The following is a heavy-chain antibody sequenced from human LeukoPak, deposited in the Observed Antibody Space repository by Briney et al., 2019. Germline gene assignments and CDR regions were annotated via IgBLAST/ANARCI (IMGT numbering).Heavy chain of an antibody. Sequence: SETLSLTCTVSSGSINSYYWGWVRQPAGRGLEWIGRIYTTGKTDYNPSLKSRLTMSVDTSKRQFSLNLTSVTAAATAIYFCARHGYTASHYFLDFWSQGTLVTVSS. D-gene: IGHD3-16*01. CDR1: SGSINSYY. CDR3: ARHGYTASHYFLDF. CDR2: IYTTGKT. J-gene: IGHJ4*02. V-gene: IGHV4-4*07.